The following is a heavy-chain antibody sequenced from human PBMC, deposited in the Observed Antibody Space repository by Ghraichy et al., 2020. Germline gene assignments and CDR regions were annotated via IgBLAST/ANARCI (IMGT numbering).Heavy chain of an antibody. Sequence: VSGISGSGGSTYYADSVKGRFTISRDNSKNTLYVQMNSLRAEDTPVYHCARSLGDTSCYNYNFDSWGQ. CDR2: ISGSGGST. CDR3: ARSLGDTSCYNYNFDS. D-gene: IGHD3-22*01. V-gene: IGHV3-23*01. J-gene: IGHJ4*02.